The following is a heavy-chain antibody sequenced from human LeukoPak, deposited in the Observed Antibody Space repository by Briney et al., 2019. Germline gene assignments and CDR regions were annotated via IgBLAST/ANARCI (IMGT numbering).Heavy chain of an antibody. V-gene: IGHV4-39*01. CDR1: GGSISSSSYY. CDR2: IYYSGST. D-gene: IGHD2-8*01. CDR3: ARVGYCTNGVCSQRIFDY. Sequence: SETLSLTCTVSGGSISSSSYYWGWIRQPPGKGLEWIGSIYYSGSTYYNPSLKSRVSISVDTSKNQFSLKLSSVTAADTAVYYCARVGYCTNGVCSQRIFDYWGQGTLVTVSS. J-gene: IGHJ4*02.